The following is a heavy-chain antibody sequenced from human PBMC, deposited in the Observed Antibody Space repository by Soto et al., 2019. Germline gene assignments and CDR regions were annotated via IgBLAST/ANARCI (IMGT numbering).Heavy chain of an antibody. CDR1: GGSITSGGYY. V-gene: IGHV4-31*03. CDR3: ARRWGVAFDY. J-gene: IGHJ4*02. CDR2: IYYSGFT. Sequence: SETLSLTCTVSGGSITSGGYYWSWIRQHPGKGLEWIGYIYYSGFTYYNPSLKSRVTISVDTSKNQFSLKLSSVTAADTAVYYCARRWGVAFDYWGQGTLVTVS. D-gene: IGHD2-8*01.